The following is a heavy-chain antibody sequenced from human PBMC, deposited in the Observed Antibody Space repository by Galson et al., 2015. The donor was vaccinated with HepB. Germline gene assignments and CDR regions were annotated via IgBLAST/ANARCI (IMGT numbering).Heavy chain of an antibody. CDR2: ISYDGSNK. CDR3: AKGQSYYYYYMDV. V-gene: IGHV3-30*18. CDR1: GFTFSSYG. Sequence: SLRLSCAASGFTFSSYGMHWVRQAPGKGLEWVAVISYDGSNKYYADSVKGRFTISRDNSKNTLYLQMNSLRAEDTAVYYCAKGQSYYYYYMDVWGKGTTVTVSS. J-gene: IGHJ6*03.